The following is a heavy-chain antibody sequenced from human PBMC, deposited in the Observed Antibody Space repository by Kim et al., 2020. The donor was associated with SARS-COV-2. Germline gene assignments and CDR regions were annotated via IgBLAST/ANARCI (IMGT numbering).Heavy chain of an antibody. CDR3: AKEGTIVPTIVCFYYGMDV. V-gene: IGHV3-23*01. J-gene: IGHJ6*02. CDR2: ISGSGGST. Sequence: GGSLRLSCAASGFTFSSYAMSWVRQAPGKGLEWVSAISGSGGSTYYADSVKGRFTISRDNAKNTLYLQMNSLRAEDTAVYYCAKEGTIVPTIVCFYYGMDVWGQGTTVTVSS. CDR1: GFTFSSYA. D-gene: IGHD5-12*01.